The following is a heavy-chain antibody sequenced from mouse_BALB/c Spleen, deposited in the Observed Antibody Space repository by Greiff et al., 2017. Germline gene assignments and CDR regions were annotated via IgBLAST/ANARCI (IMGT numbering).Heavy chain of an antibody. CDR1: GYTFTSYW. D-gene: IGHD2-3*01. V-gene: IGHV1-7*01. CDR3: ARGWLLRRYAMDY. J-gene: IGHJ4*01. CDR2: INPSTGYT. Sequence: VQLQQSGAELAKPGASVKMSCKASGYTFTSYWMHWVKQRPGQGLEWIGYINPSTGYTEYNQKFKDKATLTADKSSSTAYMQLSSLTSEDSAVYYCARGWLLRRYAMDYWGQGTSVTVSS.